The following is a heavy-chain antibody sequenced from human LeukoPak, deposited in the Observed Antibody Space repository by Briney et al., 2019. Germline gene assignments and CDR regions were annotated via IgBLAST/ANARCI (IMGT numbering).Heavy chain of an antibody. V-gene: IGHV4-34*01. CDR3: ARQRSYYGSGSYYGRAKYYFDY. D-gene: IGHD3-10*01. Sequence: PSETLSLTCAVYGGSFSGYYWSWIRQPPGKGLEWIGEINHSGSTNYNPSLKSRVTISVDTSKNQFSLKLSSVTAADTAVYYCARQRSYYGSGSYYGRAKYYFDYWGQGTLVTVSS. CDR1: GGSFSGYY. CDR2: INHSGST. J-gene: IGHJ4*02.